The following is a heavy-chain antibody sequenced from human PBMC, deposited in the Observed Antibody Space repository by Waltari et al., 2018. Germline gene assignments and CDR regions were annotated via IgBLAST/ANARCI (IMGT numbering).Heavy chain of an antibody. CDR3: AREPIVGATAFWYFDL. CDR2: IYHSGST. Sequence: QVQLQESGPGLVKPSETLSLPCTLPGYPLRSGYYWGWIRQPPGKGLEWIGSIYHSGSTYYNPSLKSRVTISVDTSKNQFSLKLSSVTAADTAVYYCAREPIVGATAFWYFDLWGRGTLVTVSS. D-gene: IGHD1-26*01. J-gene: IGHJ2*01. V-gene: IGHV4-38-2*02. CDR1: GYPLRSGYY.